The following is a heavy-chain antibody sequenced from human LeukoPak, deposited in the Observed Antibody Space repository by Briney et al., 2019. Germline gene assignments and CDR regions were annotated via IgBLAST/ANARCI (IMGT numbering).Heavy chain of an antibody. CDR2: IKRDGGEI. V-gene: IGHV3-7*01. D-gene: IGHD5-24*01. CDR1: GFTFSSYW. Sequence: GGSLRLSCAASGFTFSSYWMTWVRQAPGKGLEWVANIKRDGGEIYYVDSVKGRFTISRDNAKNSLYLQMASLRAEDTAVYYCARVVDGCYFDYWGQGTMVTVSS. CDR3: ARVVDGCYFDY. J-gene: IGHJ4*02.